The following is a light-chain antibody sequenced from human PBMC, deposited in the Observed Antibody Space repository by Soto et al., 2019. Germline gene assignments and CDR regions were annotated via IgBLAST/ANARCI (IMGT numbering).Light chain of an antibody. Sequence: QSVLTQPPAASGTPGQRVTISCPGSSSNIGTNTVNWYQQLPGTAPKLLIYSNDLRPSGVPDRFSGSKSGTSASLAISGLQSEDEADYYCEAWDDSLYGAVFGGGTKLTVL. J-gene: IGLJ2*01. CDR2: SND. CDR3: EAWDDSLYGAV. V-gene: IGLV1-44*01. CDR1: SSNIGTNT.